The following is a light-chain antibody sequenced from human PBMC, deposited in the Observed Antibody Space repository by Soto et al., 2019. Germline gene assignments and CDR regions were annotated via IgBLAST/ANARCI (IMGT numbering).Light chain of an antibody. V-gene: IGKV1-39*01. CDR2: AAS. CDR3: QQSYSTPRT. CDR1: QSISNY. J-gene: IGKJ1*01. Sequence: DIQMTQSPSSLSASVGDRVTITCRASQSISNYLNWYQQKPGKAPKLLMYAASSLQSGVPSRFGGSGSGTDSTLTISSLQPEEFATYYCQQSYSTPRTFGQGTKVEIK.